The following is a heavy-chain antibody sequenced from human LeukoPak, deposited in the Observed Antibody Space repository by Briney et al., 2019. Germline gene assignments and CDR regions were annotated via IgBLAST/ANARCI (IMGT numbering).Heavy chain of an antibody. CDR3: AKDRDDYVWGSYLGAFDI. Sequence: PGGSLRLSCAASGFTFSSYSMNWVRQAPAKGLEWVSYINSGSDTLHYADSVKGRFTISRDNAKNSLYLQMNSLRAEDTAVFYCAKDRDDYVWGSYLGAFDIWGQGTMVTVSS. J-gene: IGHJ3*02. V-gene: IGHV3-48*01. CDR2: INSGSDTL. D-gene: IGHD3-16*01. CDR1: GFTFSSYS.